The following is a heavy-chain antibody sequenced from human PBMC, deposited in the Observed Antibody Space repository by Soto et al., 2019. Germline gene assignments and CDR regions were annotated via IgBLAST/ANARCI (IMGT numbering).Heavy chain of an antibody. CDR1: GLTLNSFA. CDR2: ISEDGGNK. CDR3: ARRLTRTVSALGY. D-gene: IGHD6-19*01. Sequence: QVHLVESGGGVVQAGRSLRLSCTASGLTLNSFAIHWVRQAPGKGLEWVSVISEDGGNKYFAESVRGRFLISRDNPKNTVYLQMNSLRLEDTAVYFRARRLTRTVSALGYWGQGTLVSVSS. J-gene: IGHJ4*02. V-gene: IGHV3-30-3*01.